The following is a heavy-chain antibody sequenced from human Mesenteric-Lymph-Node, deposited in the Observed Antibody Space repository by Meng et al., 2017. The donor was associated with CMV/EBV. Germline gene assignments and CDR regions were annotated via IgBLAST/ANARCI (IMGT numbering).Heavy chain of an antibody. V-gene: IGHV3-66*02. CDR1: GFTFSSYA. J-gene: IGHJ4*02. CDR3: ARNFWSGYPPLVYFDY. CDR2: IYSGGST. Sequence: GESLKISCAASGFTFSSYAMSWVRQAPGKGLEWVSVIYSGGSTYYADSVKGRFTISRDNSKNTLYLQMNRLRAEDTAVYYCARNFWSGYPPLVYFDYWGQGTLVTVSS. D-gene: IGHD3-3*01.